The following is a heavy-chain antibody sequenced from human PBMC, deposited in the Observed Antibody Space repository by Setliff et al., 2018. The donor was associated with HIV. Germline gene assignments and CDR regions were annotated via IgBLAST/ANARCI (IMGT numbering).Heavy chain of an antibody. J-gene: IGHJ3*01. CDR3: AREWSYGAFDTFDV. CDR1: GGSFSAYY. D-gene: IGHD5-18*01. V-gene: IGHV4-34*01. CDR2: INHSGST. Sequence: PSETLSLTCAVYGGSFSAYYWGWIRQPPGKGLEWIGEINHSGSTNYNPSLKTRVTIMVDTSKNQFSLNLGSVTAADTAVYYCAREWSYGAFDTFDVWGQGTMVTVSS.